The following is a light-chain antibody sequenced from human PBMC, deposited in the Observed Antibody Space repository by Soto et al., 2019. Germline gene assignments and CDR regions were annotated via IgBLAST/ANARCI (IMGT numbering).Light chain of an antibody. J-gene: IGKJ1*01. Sequence: DIQMTQSPSSLSAYVGDRVTITCRASQSISSYLNWYQQKPGKAPKLLIYTASSLQSGVPSRFSGSGSGTDFTLTISSLKPEDFATYYCQQSYSTPPWTFGQGTKVDIK. V-gene: IGKV1-39*01. CDR1: QSISSY. CDR2: TAS. CDR3: QQSYSTPPWT.